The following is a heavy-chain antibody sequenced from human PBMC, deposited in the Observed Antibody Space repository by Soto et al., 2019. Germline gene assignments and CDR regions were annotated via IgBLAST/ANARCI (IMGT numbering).Heavy chain of an antibody. V-gene: IGHV1-18*01. J-gene: IGHJ6*02. Sequence: ASVKVSCKASGYIFSDYGINWVRLAPGQGLEWMGWIIPYNDNTKYAENFQGRVTLTTDTSTNTVYMELRSLTPDDTGVYFCARKPYSHYYGMDVWGQGTSVTVSS. CDR3: ARKPYSHYYGMDV. CDR1: GYIFSDYG. D-gene: IGHD2-21*01. CDR2: IIPYNDNT.